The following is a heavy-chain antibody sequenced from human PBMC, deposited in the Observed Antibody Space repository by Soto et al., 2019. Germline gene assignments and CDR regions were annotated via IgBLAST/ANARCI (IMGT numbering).Heavy chain of an antibody. CDR2: IWYDGSNK. Sequence: PGGSLRLSCAASGFTFSSYGMHWVRQAPGKGLEWVAVIWYDGSNKYYADSVKGRFTISRDNSKNTLYLQMNSLRAEDTAVYDCARQISSSGSYYIRYGMDVWGQGTTVTVSS. V-gene: IGHV3-33*01. J-gene: IGHJ6*02. D-gene: IGHD3-10*01. CDR3: ARQISSSGSYYIRYGMDV. CDR1: GFTFSSYG.